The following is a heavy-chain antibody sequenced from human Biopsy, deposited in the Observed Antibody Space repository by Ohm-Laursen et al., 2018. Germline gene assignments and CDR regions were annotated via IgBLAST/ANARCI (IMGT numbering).Heavy chain of an antibody. CDR1: GFNLRRYA. CDR2: ISYDGVNE. Sequence: SLRLSCAASGFNLRRYAMHWVRQAPGKGLEWVAVISYDGVNENYADSVKGRFTISRDNSKNTLSLQMDSLRVEDTAVYYCARDSKVPYSSGYHGSFDYWGQGALVTVSS. V-gene: IGHV3-30*04. CDR3: ARDSKVPYSSGYHGSFDY. D-gene: IGHD3-22*01. J-gene: IGHJ4*02.